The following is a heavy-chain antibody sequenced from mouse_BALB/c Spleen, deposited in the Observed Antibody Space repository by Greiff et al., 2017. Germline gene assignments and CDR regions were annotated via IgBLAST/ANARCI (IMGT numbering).Heavy chain of an antibody. D-gene: IGHD2-14*01. CDR1: GFSLTSYG. Sequence: QVQLKESGPGLVAPSQSLSITCTVSGFSLTSYGVHWVRQPPGKGLEWLGVIWAGGSTNYNSALMSRLSISKDNSKSQVFLKMNSLQTDDTAMYYCARESYRYDGRLYYYAMDYWGQGTSVTVSS. V-gene: IGHV2-9*02. CDR2: IWAGGST. J-gene: IGHJ4*01. CDR3: ARESYRYDGRLYYYAMDY.